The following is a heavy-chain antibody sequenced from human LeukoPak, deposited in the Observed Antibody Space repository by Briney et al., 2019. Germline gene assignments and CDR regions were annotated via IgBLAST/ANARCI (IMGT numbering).Heavy chain of an antibody. Sequence: ASVKVSCKASGYTFTSYGISWVRQAPGQGLEWMGIINPSGGGTTYTQMFQGRVTMTRDTSTSTVYMELSSLRSEDTAVYYCARNGVGSGAYEPASYYYYMDVWGKGTTVTVSS. CDR2: INPSGGGT. CDR1: GYTFTSYG. J-gene: IGHJ6*03. D-gene: IGHD3-10*01. V-gene: IGHV1-46*01. CDR3: ARNGVGSGAYEPASYYYYMDV.